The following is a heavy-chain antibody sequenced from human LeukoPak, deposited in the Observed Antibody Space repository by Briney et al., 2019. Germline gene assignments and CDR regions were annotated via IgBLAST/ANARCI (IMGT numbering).Heavy chain of an antibody. CDR3: AHGDIYFDY. Sequence: SQTLSLTCVISGDSVSSNAAARNWIRQSPSRVLEWMGRTYSRSEWYYDYEVSVRGRITINPDTSKNQFSLHITSVTPEDTAVYYCAHGDIYFDYWGQGTLITVSS. J-gene: IGHJ4*02. V-gene: IGHV6-1*01. CDR2: TYSRSEWYY. D-gene: IGHD2-15*01. CDR1: GDSVSSNAAA.